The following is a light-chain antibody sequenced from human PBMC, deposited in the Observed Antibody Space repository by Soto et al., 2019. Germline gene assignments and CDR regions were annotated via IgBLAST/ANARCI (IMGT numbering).Light chain of an antibody. Sequence: DIQMTQSPSALSASVGDRVTITCRASQSISTWLAWYQQKPGKAPKLLIYKASSLKSGLPSRFSGSGSGTDFTLTISSLQPDDFATYYCQQYNSPETFGQGTKVEIK. CDR3: QQYNSPET. CDR1: QSISTW. CDR2: KAS. V-gene: IGKV1-5*03. J-gene: IGKJ1*01.